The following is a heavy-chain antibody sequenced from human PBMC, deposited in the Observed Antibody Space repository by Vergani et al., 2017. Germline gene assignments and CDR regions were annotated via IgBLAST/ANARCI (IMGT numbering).Heavy chain of an antibody. CDR2: IYYSGST. Sequence: QVQLQESGPGLVKPSETLSLTCTVSGGSISSYYWSWIRQPPGKGLEWIGYIYYSGSTNYNPSLKSRVTISVDTSKNQFSLKLSSVTAADTAVYYCARDAPYCSGGSCYTSGGMDVWGQGTTVTVSS. CDR1: GGSISSYY. J-gene: IGHJ6*02. V-gene: IGHV4-59*12. CDR3: ARDAPYCSGGSCYTSGGMDV. D-gene: IGHD2-15*01.